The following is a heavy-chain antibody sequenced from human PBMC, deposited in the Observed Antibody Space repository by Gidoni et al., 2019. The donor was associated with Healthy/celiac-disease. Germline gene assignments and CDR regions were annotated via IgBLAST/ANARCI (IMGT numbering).Heavy chain of an antibody. D-gene: IGHD3-10*01. Sequence: QVQLVQSGAEVKKPGASVKVSCTASGYTFTSYDSNWVRQATGQGLEWMGWMNPNSGNTGYAQKFQGRVTMTRNTFISTAYMELSSLRSEDTAVYYCARLGLWFGEYPLDGMDVWGQGTTVTVSS. CDR2: MNPNSGNT. CDR3: ARLGLWFGEYPLDGMDV. J-gene: IGHJ6*02. V-gene: IGHV1-8*01. CDR1: GYTFTSYD.